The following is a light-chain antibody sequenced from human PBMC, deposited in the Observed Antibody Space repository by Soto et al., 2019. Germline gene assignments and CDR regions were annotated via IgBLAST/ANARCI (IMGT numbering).Light chain of an antibody. CDR2: GVS. Sequence: EIVLTQSPATLSLSPGEGASLSCRASQIISTYFAWYQQRPGQVPRLLIYGVSKRAPAIPPRFSGSGSGTDFPLSFSGLETEAFATYYCQQRTNSPPWTFGQGTRVELK. CDR1: QIISTY. V-gene: IGKV3-11*01. J-gene: IGKJ1*01. CDR3: QQRTNSPPWT.